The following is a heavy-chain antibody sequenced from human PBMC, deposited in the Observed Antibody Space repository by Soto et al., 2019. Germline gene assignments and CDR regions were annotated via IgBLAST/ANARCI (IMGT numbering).Heavy chain of an antibody. V-gene: IGHV5-51*01. CDR2: IYPGDSDT. CDR3: ARHKSCSSTSCYTYYYYYGMDV. Sequence: PGESLKISCKGSGYSFTSYWIGWVRQMPGKGLEWMGIIYPGDSDTRYSPSFQGQVTISADKSISTAYLQWSSPKASDTAMYYCARHKSCSSTSCYTYYYYYGMDVWGQGTTVTVSS. J-gene: IGHJ6*02. CDR1: GYSFTSYW. D-gene: IGHD2-2*02.